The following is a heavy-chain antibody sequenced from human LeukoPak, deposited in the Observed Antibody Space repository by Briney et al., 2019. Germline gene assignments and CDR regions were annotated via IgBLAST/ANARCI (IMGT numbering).Heavy chain of an antibody. D-gene: IGHD1-26*01. J-gene: IGHJ6*02. V-gene: IGHV3-7*03. CDR3: AKDKGWGYSAYDCYGMDV. CDR2: IKEDGSEK. CDR1: GFTFSSYW. Sequence: GGSLRLSCEASGFTFSSYWMSWVRQAPGKGLEWVANIKEDGSEKDYVDSVKGRFTISRDNAKNSLYLQMNSLRAEDTAVYYCAKDKGWGYSAYDCYGMDVWGQGTTVTVSS.